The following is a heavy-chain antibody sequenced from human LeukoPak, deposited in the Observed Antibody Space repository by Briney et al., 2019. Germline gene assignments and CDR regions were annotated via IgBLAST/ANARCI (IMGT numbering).Heavy chain of an antibody. Sequence: GGSLRLSCGASGFTFSEYWMTWVRQAPGRGPEWVANIKGDGSKIYYVDSVKGRFTISRDNDKNSLYLQMNNLRIEDTAVYHCARDGSCFDFWGQGALVTVSS. CDR2: IKGDGSKI. D-gene: IGHD6-19*01. CDR3: ARDGSCFDF. V-gene: IGHV3-7*01. J-gene: IGHJ4*02. CDR1: GFTFSEYW.